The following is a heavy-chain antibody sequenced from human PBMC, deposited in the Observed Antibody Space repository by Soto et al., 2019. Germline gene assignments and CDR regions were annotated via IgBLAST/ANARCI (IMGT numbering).Heavy chain of an antibody. Sequence: GGSLRLSCAASGFTFSSYAMHWVRQAPGKGLEWVAVISYDGSNKYYADSVKGRFTISRDNSKNTLYLQMNSLRAEDTAVYYCAREVYDSSGYYSPYYYYGMDVWGQGTTVTVSS. CDR3: AREVYDSSGYYSPYYYYGMDV. V-gene: IGHV3-30-3*01. D-gene: IGHD3-22*01. CDR2: ISYDGSNK. CDR1: GFTFSSYA. J-gene: IGHJ6*02.